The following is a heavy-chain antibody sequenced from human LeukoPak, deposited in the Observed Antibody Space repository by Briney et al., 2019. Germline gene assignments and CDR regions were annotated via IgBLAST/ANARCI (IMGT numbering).Heavy chain of an antibody. D-gene: IGHD2-2*01. CDR3: ARKGRYCSSTSCYAWDY. Sequence: GGSLRLSCAASGFTFSSYGMHWVRQAPGKGLEWVAVISYDGSNKYYADSVKGRFTISRDNSKNTLYLQMNSLRAEDTAVYYCARKGRYCSSTSCYAWDYWGQGTLVTVSS. CDR1: GFTFSSYG. CDR2: ISYDGSNK. J-gene: IGHJ4*02. V-gene: IGHV3-30*03.